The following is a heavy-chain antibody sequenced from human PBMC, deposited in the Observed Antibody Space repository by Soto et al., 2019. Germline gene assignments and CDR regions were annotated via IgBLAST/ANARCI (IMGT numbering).Heavy chain of an antibody. V-gene: IGHV3-23*01. CDR2: ISGSGGTT. Sequence: EVLLLESGGGLVQPGESLRLSCAASGFTFSSYAMNWVRQAPGKGLEWVSAISGSGGTTYYADSVKGRFTISRDNSKDTLYLQMNILRAEDTAVYYCAKFPPLVAATGTAYWGQGTLVTVSS. CDR3: AKFPPLVAATGTAY. J-gene: IGHJ4*02. CDR1: GFTFSSYA. D-gene: IGHD6-13*01.